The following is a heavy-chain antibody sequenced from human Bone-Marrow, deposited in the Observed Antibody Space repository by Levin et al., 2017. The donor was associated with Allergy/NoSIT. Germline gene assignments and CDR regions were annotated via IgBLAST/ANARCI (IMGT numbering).Heavy chain of an antibody. CDR1: GFTFSNFA. D-gene: IGHD2/OR15-2a*01. CDR2: IPNDGSKK. V-gene: IGHV3-33*05. Sequence: PGGSLRLSCAASGFTFSNFAMHWVRQAPGKGLEWVAGIPNDGSKKYYADSVKGRCTISRDNSNHTLSLQLNSLRADDTAVYYCTKAGEFWFTLSFDSWGQGALVTVSS. CDR3: TKAGEFWFTLSFDS. J-gene: IGHJ4*02.